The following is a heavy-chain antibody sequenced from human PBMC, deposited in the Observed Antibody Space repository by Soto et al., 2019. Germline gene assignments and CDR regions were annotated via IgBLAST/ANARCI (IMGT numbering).Heavy chain of an antibody. CDR3: ARHILQTTQEEVLRFLEWLLPNWFDP. V-gene: IGHV4-39*01. CDR2: IYYSGST. Sequence: SETLSLTCTVSGGSISSSSYYWGWIRQPPGKGLEWIGSIYYSGSTYYNPSLKSRVTISVDTSKNQFSLKLSSVTAADTAVYYCARHILQTTQEEVLRFLEWLLPNWFDPWGQGTLVTAPQ. CDR1: GGSISSSSYY. D-gene: IGHD3-3*01. J-gene: IGHJ5*02.